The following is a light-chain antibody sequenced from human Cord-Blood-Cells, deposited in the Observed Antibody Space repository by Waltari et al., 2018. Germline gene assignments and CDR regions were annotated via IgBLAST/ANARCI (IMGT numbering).Light chain of an antibody. CDR2: DVS. CDR3: SSYTSSSTEV. V-gene: IGLV2-14*01. Sequence: TQPASVSGSPGQSITTSCTGTSRHVGGCTYVSCYQQHPDKAPKLMSYDVSKRPAVVSNRFSGSKSGNTASLTISGLQAEDDADYYCSSYTSSSTEVFGGGTKLTVL. J-gene: IGLJ2*01. CDR1: SRHVGGCTY.